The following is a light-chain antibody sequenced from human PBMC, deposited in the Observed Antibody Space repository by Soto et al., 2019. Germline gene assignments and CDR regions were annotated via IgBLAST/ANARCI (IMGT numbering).Light chain of an antibody. V-gene: IGLV2-14*01. J-gene: IGLJ2*01. CDR3: SSYTSSSTLGV. Sequence: QSALTQPASVSGSPGQSITISCTGTSSDVGGYNYVSWYQQHPGKAPKLMIYDVSNRPSGVSNRFYGSKSGNTASLTISGLQAEDEADYYCSSYTSSSTLGVFGGGTQLTVL. CDR2: DVS. CDR1: SSDVGGYNY.